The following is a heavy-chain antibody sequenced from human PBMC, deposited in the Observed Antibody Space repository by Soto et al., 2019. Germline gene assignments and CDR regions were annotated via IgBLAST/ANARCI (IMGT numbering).Heavy chain of an antibody. CDR2: LWYDGKTK. D-gene: IGHD1-1*01. CDR3: AKRFRYQQPTGNVDF. CDR1: GVTLRETG. J-gene: IGHJ4*02. V-gene: IGHV3-33*06. Sequence: GGSLRLSCAASGVTLRETGMHWVRQAPGKGLEWVAVLWYDGKTKYYADSVKGRFTVSRDNSKNTLFLQMNSLRAEDTAVYYCAKRFRYQQPTGNVDFWGQRTLVTVSS.